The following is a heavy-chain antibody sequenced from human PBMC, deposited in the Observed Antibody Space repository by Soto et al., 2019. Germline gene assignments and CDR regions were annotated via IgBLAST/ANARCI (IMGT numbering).Heavy chain of an antibody. CDR3: ASDRYGDSFYYYYYYGMDV. CDR2: ISAYNGNT. Sequence: RASVKVSCKASGYTFTSYGISWVRQAPGQGLEWMGWISAYNGNTNYAQKLQGRVTMTTDTSTSTAYMELRSLRFDDTAVYYCASDRYGDSFYYYYYYGMDVWGQGTTVTVSS. J-gene: IGHJ6*02. D-gene: IGHD4-17*01. V-gene: IGHV1-18*01. CDR1: GYTFTSYG.